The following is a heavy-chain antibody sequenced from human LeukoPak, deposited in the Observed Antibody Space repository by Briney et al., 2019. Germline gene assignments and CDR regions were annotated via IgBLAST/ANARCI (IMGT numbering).Heavy chain of an antibody. D-gene: IGHD6-6*01. CDR2: IYTSGST. Sequence: SETLSLTCTVSGGSISSYYWSWIRQPAGKGLEWIGRIYTSGSTNYNPSLKSRVTMSVDTSKNQFSLKLSSVTAADTAVYYCARDGRIAAREHYFDYWGQGTLVTVSS. CDR1: GGSISSYY. J-gene: IGHJ4*02. CDR3: ARDGRIAAREHYFDY. V-gene: IGHV4-4*07.